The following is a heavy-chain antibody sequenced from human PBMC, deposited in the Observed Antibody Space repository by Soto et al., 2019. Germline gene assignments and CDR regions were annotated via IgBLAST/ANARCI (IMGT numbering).Heavy chain of an antibody. CDR2: IYSGDIT. J-gene: IGHJ5*02. CDR1: GFTVSSDY. Sequence: EAQLVESGGSLVQPGGSLRLSCAASGFTVSSDYMTWVRQAPGKGLEWVSVIYSGDITYYADSVKGRFTISRDNSNNTLYLQMNSLRAEDTAVYYCARTSSSWYTYLFDPWGQGTLVTVSS. CDR3: ARTSSSWYTYLFDP. V-gene: IGHV3-66*01. D-gene: IGHD6-13*01.